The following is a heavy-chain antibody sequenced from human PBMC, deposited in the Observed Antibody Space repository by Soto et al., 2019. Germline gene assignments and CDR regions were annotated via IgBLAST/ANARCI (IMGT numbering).Heavy chain of an antibody. CDR1: GDSVSSNSAA. Sequence: SQTLSLTCAISGDSVSSNSAAWNWIRQSPSRGLEWLGRTYYRSKWYNDYAVSVKSRITINPDTSKNQFSLQLNSVTPEDTAVYYCARLRLGYCSGGSCSESDYWGQGTLVTVSS. V-gene: IGHV6-1*01. D-gene: IGHD2-15*01. CDR2: TYYRSKWYN. J-gene: IGHJ4*02. CDR3: ARLRLGYCSGGSCSESDY.